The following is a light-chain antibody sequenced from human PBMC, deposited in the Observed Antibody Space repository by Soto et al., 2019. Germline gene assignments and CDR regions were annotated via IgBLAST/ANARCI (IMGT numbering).Light chain of an antibody. CDR3: QQSYSTPQYT. CDR1: QSISSY. J-gene: IGKJ2*01. V-gene: IGKV1-39*01. CDR2: AAS. Sequence: DIQMTQSPSSLSASVGDRVTITCRASQSISSYLNWYQQKPGKAPKLLIYAASSLQSGVPSTFSGSGSATDFTLTISSLQPEDFATYYCQQSYSTPQYTFGQGTKLEIK.